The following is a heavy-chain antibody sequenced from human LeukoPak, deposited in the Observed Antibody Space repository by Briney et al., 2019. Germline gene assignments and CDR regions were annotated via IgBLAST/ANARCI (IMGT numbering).Heavy chain of an antibody. CDR3: ASGRYDILTGADY. V-gene: IGHV1-69*13. Sequence: SVKVSCKASGGTFSSYAISWVRQAPGQGLEWMGGIIPIFGTANYAQRFQGRVTITADESTSTAYMELSSLRSEDTAVYYCASGRYDILTGADYWGQGTLVAVSS. CDR1: GGTFSSYA. CDR2: IIPIFGTA. J-gene: IGHJ4*02. D-gene: IGHD3-9*01.